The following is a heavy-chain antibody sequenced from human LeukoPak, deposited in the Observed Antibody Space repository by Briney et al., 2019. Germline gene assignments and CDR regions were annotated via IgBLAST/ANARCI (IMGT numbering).Heavy chain of an antibody. CDR2: ISNSGGST. CDR1: GFTFSSHT. D-gene: IGHD3/OR15-3a*01. V-gene: IGHV3-23*01. Sequence: GGSLRLSCAASGFTFSSHTMTWVHQAQGKGLEWVSAISNSGGSTYYADSVKGRFTISRDNSKNTLYLQMNSLKAEDTAVYYCAKGRGLVSPDDHWGQGTLVTVSS. J-gene: IGHJ4*02. CDR3: AKGRGLVSPDDH.